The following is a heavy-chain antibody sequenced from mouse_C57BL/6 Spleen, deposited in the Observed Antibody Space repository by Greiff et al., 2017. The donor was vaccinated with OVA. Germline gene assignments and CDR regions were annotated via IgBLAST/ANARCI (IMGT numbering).Heavy chain of an antibody. CDR3: AIYRYSGSSYEYFDY. D-gene: IGHD1-1*01. J-gene: IGHJ2*01. V-gene: IGHV1-74*01. CDR2: IHPSDSDT. Sequence: VQLQQPGAELVKPGASVKVSCKASGYTFTSYWMHWVKQRPGQGLEWIGRIHPSDSDTNYNQKFKGKATWTVDKSSSTAYMQLSSLTSEDSAVYYCAIYRYSGSSYEYFDYWGQGTTLTVSS. CDR1: GYTFTSYW.